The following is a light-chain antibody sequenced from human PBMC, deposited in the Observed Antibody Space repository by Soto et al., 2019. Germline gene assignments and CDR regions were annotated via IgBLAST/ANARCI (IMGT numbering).Light chain of an antibody. CDR1: SGHSSYI. CDR3: ETWDSNTRV. V-gene: IGLV4-60*02. CDR2: LERSGSY. J-gene: IGLJ2*01. Sequence: QPVLTQSSSASASLGSSVKLTCTLSSGHSSYIIAWHQQQPGKAPRYLMKLERSGSYNKGSGVPDRFSGSSSGADRHLTISNLQFEDEADYYCETWDSNTRVFGGGTKLTVL.